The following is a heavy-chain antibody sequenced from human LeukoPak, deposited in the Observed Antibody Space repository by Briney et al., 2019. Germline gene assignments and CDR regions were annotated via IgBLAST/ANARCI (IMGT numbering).Heavy chain of an antibody. D-gene: IGHD6-13*01. CDR3: ARSIAAAGRSYYYYYGMDV. CDR2: INHSEST. V-gene: IGHV4-34*01. Sequence: SETLSLTCAVYGGSFSGYYWSWIRQPPGKGLEWIGEINHSESTNYNPSLKSRVTISVDTSKNQFSLKLSSVTAADTAVYYCARSIAAAGRSYYYYYGMDVWGQGTTVTVSS. J-gene: IGHJ6*02. CDR1: GGSFSGYY.